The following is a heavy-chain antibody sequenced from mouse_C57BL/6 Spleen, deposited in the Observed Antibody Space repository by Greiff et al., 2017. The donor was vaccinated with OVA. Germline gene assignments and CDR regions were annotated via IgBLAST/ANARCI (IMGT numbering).Heavy chain of an antibody. CDR1: GYSITSGYY. CDR2: ISYDGSN. Sequence: EVQLQESGPGLVKPSQSLSLTCSVTGYSITSGYYWNWIRQFPGNKLEWMGYISYDGSNNYNPSLKNRISITRDTSKNQFFLKLNSVTTEDTATYYCERERTVVAHFDYWGQGTTLTVSS. CDR3: ERERTVVAHFDY. V-gene: IGHV3-6*01. J-gene: IGHJ2*01. D-gene: IGHD1-1*01.